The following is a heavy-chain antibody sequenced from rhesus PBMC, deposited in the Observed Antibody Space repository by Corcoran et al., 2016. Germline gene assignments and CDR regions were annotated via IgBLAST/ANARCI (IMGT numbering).Heavy chain of an antibody. CDR1: GGPISGFH. CDR3: ARTPEANYFDF. V-gene: IGHV4-165*02. D-gene: IGHD6-43*01. CDR2: LGGTSGST. Sequence: QVQLQESGPGLVKPSETLSLTCAVSGGPISGFHWNWIRQPPGKGLEWIGYLGGTSGSTYYHPSLQSRGTISTDTSKNQFSLKLSSVTAADTAVYYCARTPEANYFDFWGQGVLVTVSS. J-gene: IGHJ4*01.